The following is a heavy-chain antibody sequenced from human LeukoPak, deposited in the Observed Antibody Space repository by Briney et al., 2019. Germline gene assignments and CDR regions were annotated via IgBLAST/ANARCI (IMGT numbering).Heavy chain of an antibody. CDR1: GFTFSSYA. CDR3: AKAMDIVVDSQVWKKKIPRVPAAAGSPVDY. J-gene: IGHJ4*02. Sequence: PGGSLRLSCAASGFTFSSYAMSWVRQAPGKGLEWVSAISGSGGSTYYADSVKGRFTISRDNSKNTLYLQMNSLRAEDTAVYYCAKAMDIVVDSQVWKKKIPRVPAAAGSPVDYWGQGTLVTASS. V-gene: IGHV3-23*01. D-gene: IGHD2-2*03. CDR2: ISGSGGST.